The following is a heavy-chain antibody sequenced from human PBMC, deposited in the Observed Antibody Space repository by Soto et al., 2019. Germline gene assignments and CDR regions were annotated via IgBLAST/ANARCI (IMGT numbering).Heavy chain of an antibody. CDR1: GGTFSSYA. J-gene: IGHJ4*02. CDR3: ARDVVAAAGTAG. D-gene: IGHD6-13*01. CDR2: IIPIFGTA. V-gene: IGHV1-69*12. Sequence: QVQLVQSGAEVKKPGSSVKVSCKASGGTFSSYAISWVRQAPGQGLEWMGGIIPIFGTANYAQKFQGRVTMTADESTSTAYMELSSLRSEDTAGYYCARDVVAAAGTAGWGQGTLVTVSS.